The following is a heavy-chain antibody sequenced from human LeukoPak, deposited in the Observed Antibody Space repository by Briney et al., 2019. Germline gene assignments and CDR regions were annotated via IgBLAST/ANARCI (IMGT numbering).Heavy chain of an antibody. V-gene: IGHV1-46*01. Sequence: ASVKVSCKASGYTFTSYYMHWVRQAPGQGLEWMGIINPSGGSTSYAQKFQGRVTMTRDASTSTVYMELSSLRSEDTAVYYCARAGAAAGYFDYWGQGTLVTVSS. CDR1: GYTFTSYY. CDR2: INPSGGST. CDR3: ARAGAAAGYFDY. D-gene: IGHD6-13*01. J-gene: IGHJ4*02.